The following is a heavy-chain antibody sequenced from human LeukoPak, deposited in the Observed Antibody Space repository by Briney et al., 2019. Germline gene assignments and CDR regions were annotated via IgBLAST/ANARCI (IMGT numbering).Heavy chain of an antibody. CDR3: SYSSSFINWFDP. CDR2: ISGST. D-gene: IGHD6-13*01. V-gene: IGHV3-23*01. J-gene: IGHJ5*02. CDR1: GFTLSSYA. Sequence: GGSLRLSCAASGFTLSSYAMSWVRQAPGKGLEWVSAISGSTYYADSVKGRFTISRDNSKNTLYLQMNSLRAEDTAVYYCSYSSSFINWFDPWGQGTLVTVSS.